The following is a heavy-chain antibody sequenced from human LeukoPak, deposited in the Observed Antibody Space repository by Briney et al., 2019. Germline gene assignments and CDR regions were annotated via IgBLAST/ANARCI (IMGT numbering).Heavy chain of an antibody. CDR2: IYYSGST. CDR3: ARVIRWLPHYFDY. V-gene: IGHV4-31*01. D-gene: IGHD5-12*01. CDR1: GGSISSGGYY. Sequence: SQTLSLTCTVSGGSISSGGYYWSWIRQHPGKGLEWIGYIYYSGSTYYNPSLKSLVTISVDTSKNQFSLKLSSVTAADTAVYYCARVIRWLPHYFDYWGQGTLVTVSS. J-gene: IGHJ4*02.